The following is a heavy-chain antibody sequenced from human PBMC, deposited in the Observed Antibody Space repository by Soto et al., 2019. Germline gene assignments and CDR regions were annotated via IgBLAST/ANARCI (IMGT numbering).Heavy chain of an antibody. CDR2: ITTGGGST. CDR1: GFSFSSYA. Sequence: EVQLLESGGRLVQGGGSLRLSCAASGFSFSSYAMAWVRQAPGKGLEWVSDITTGGGSTNYADSVKGRFTISRDNYRNTLFLQMDSLRAEDTATYFCAKGRGAYSYGLDSWGQGTLVTVSS. CDR3: AKGRGAYSYGLDS. J-gene: IGHJ4*02. V-gene: IGHV3-23*01. D-gene: IGHD5-18*01.